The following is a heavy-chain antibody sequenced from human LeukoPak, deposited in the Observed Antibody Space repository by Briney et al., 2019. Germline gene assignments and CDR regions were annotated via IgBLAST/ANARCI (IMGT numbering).Heavy chain of an antibody. CDR2: ISYDGSNK. CDR3: AKPSYYDFWSGKKYYFDY. J-gene: IGHJ4*02. D-gene: IGHD3-3*01. Sequence: GGSLRLSCAASGFTFSSYWMSWVRQAPGKGLEWVAVISYDGSNKYYADSVKGRFTISRDNSKNTLYLQMNSLRAEDTAVYYCAKPSYYDFWSGKKYYFDYWGQGTLVTVSS. CDR1: GFTFSSYW. V-gene: IGHV3-30*18.